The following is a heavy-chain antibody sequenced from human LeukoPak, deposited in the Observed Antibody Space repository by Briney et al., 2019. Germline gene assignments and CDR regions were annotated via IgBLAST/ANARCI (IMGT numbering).Heavy chain of an antibody. V-gene: IGHV3-21*04. CDR2: ISSSSSSI. Sequence: GGSLRLSCAASGFTFNIYTMNWVRQAPGKGLEWVSSISSSSSSIHYADSVKGRFTISRDNAKNSLYLQMNSLRAEDTAVYYCAKDAYYDFWSGYKSGSDWFDPWGQGTLVTVSS. J-gene: IGHJ5*02. CDR1: GFTFNIYT. D-gene: IGHD3-3*01. CDR3: AKDAYYDFWSGYKSGSDWFDP.